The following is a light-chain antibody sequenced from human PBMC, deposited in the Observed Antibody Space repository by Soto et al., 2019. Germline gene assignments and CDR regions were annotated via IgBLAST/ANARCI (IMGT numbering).Light chain of an antibody. J-gene: IGLJ2*01. V-gene: IGLV2-11*01. Sequence: QSALIQPPSVSGSPGQSVTISCTGTSSDVGSYDYVSWYQHHPGKAPKLIIYDVSKRPSGVPDRFSGSKSGNTASLTISGLQAEDEADYYCCSYAGSYTVVFGGGTKLTVL. CDR3: CSYAGSYTVV. CDR2: DVS. CDR1: SSDVGSYDY.